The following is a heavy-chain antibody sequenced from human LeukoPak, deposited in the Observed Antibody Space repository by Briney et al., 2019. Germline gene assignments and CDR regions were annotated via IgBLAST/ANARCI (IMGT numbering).Heavy chain of an antibody. J-gene: IGHJ6*03. Sequence: SETLSLACTVSGGSISSYYWSWIRQPPGKGLEWIGYIYYSGSTNYNPSLKSRVTISVDTSKNQFSLKLSSVTAADTTVYYCARTTEGGYTYDYFYYYYMDVWGKGTTVTISS. CDR3: ARTTEGGYTYDYFYYYYMDV. CDR2: IYYSGST. V-gene: IGHV4-59*01. CDR1: GGSISSYY. D-gene: IGHD5-18*01.